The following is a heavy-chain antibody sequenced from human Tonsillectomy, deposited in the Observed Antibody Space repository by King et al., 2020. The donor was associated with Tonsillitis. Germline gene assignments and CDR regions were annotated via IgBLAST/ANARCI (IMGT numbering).Heavy chain of an antibody. CDR2: ISGGGGST. D-gene: IGHD3-9*01. CDR1: GFTFISYA. Sequence: VQLVESGGVLVQPGGSLRLSCAASGFTFISYAMSWVRQAPGKGLEWVSGISGGGGSTYYADSVKGRFTISRDNSKNTLYLQMNSLRAEDTAVYYCAKAGYLYDILTAYSFGYWGQGTLVTVSS. J-gene: IGHJ4*02. CDR3: AKAGYLYDILTAYSFGY. V-gene: IGHV3-23*04.